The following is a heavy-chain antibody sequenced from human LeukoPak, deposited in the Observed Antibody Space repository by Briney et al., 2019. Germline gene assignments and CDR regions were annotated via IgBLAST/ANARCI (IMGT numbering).Heavy chain of an antibody. CDR3: AKDGIWFGVHWFGP. CDR1: GFTFSSYS. CDR2: ISSSSSYI. D-gene: IGHD3-10*01. Sequence: GGSLRLSCAASGFTFSSYSMNWVRQAPGKGLEWVSSISSSSSYIYYADSVKGRFTISRDNAKNSLYLQMNSLRAEDTAVYYRAKDGIWFGVHWFGPWGQGTLVTGS. J-gene: IGHJ5*02. V-gene: IGHV3-21*04.